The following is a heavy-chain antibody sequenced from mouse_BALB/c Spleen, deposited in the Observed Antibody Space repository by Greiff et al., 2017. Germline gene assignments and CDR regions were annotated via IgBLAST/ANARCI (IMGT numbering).Heavy chain of an antibody. J-gene: IGHJ2*01. Sequence: LQQPGAELVKPGASVKMSCKASGYTFTSYNMHWVKQTPGQGLEWIGAIYPGNGDTSYNQKFKGKATLTADKSSSTAYMQLSSLTSEDSAVYYCARIDYDDVDYWGQGTTLTVSS. CDR1: GYTFTSYN. D-gene: IGHD2-4*01. V-gene: IGHV1-12*01. CDR2: IYPGNGDT. CDR3: ARIDYDDVDY.